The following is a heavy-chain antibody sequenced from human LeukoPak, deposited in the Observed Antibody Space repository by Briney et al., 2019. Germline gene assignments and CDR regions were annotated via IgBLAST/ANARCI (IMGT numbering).Heavy chain of an antibody. D-gene: IGHD3-22*01. CDR2: INTNTGNP. CDR3: ARVGQDYYDSSGYYPHFDY. V-gene: IGHV7-4-1*02. J-gene: IGHJ4*02. CDR1: GYTFTSYA. Sequence: APVKVSCKASGYTFTSYAMNWVRQAPGQGLEWMGWINTNTGNPTYAQGFTGRFVFSLDTSVSTAYLQISSQKAEDTAVYYCARVGQDYYDSSGYYPHFDYWGQGTLVTVSS.